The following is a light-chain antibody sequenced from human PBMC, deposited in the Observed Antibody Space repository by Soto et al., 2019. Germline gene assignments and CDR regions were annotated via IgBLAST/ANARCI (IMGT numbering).Light chain of an antibody. CDR1: SSDVGAYNY. CDR3: SSYTSSISYV. V-gene: IGLV2-14*01. CDR2: DVS. J-gene: IGLJ1*01. Sequence: QSVLTQPASVSGSPGQSITISCTGTSSDVGAYNYVSWCQQHPGKAPKLIIYDVSNRPSGVSDRFSASKSGNTASLTISGLQVEDEADYYCSSYTSSISYVFGTGTKVTVL.